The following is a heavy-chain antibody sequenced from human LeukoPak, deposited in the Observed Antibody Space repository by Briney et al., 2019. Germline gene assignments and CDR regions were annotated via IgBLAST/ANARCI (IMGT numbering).Heavy chain of an antibody. D-gene: IGHD6-19*01. J-gene: IGHJ5*02. CDR2: IKWDGGRT. Sequence: GGSLRLSCAASGFTFDDHGMSWVRQAPGKGLEWVSGIKWDGGRTGYADSVKGRFTISRDNAKNSLYLQMNSLRAEDTALYYCARVRSSGWYSGWFDPWGQGTLVTVSS. CDR3: ARVRSSGWYSGWFDP. V-gene: IGHV3-20*04. CDR1: GFTFDDHG.